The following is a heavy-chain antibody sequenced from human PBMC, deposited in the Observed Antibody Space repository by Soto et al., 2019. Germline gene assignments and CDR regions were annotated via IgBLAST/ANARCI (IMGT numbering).Heavy chain of an antibody. CDR2: IKDDGIQE. Sequence: PGGSLRLSCAASGFIFSSSWMTWVRQAPGKGLEWVATIKDDGIQEYYVDSVKGRFTISKDNARNSLYLQMNSLRAEDTAVYYCARDRAYSCFDYWGQRTVVTVSS. CDR1: GFIFSSSW. V-gene: IGHV3-7*05. D-gene: IGHD5-18*01. CDR3: ARDRAYSCFDY. J-gene: IGHJ4*02.